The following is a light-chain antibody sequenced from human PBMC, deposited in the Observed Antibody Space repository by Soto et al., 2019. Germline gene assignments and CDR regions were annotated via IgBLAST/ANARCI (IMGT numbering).Light chain of an antibody. Sequence: QSVLTQPPSASGTPGQRVTISCSGGSSNIGTSTVNWYQQLPGTAPKLLIYSDYQRPSGVPDRFSGSKSGTSASLAISGLQSEDEGDYYCAAWDDSLNGPVFGGGTKLTVL. CDR2: SDY. J-gene: IGLJ2*01. CDR3: AAWDDSLNGPV. CDR1: SSNIGTST. V-gene: IGLV1-44*01.